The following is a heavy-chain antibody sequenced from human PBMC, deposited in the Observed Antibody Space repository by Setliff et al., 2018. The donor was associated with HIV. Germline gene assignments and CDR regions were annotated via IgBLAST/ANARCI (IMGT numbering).Heavy chain of an antibody. D-gene: IGHD6-13*01. V-gene: IGHV1-69*10. CDR3: ARVLKGYSSSYEAFDI. CDR2: IIPILNVA. J-gene: IGHJ3*02. CDR1: RGTFTTYA. Sequence: SVKVSCKTSRGTFTTYAFSWVRQAPGQGLEWMGGIIPILNVAKYPQKFHGRVTITADKSTSTVYMELSSLRSEDTTMYYCARVLKGYSSSYEAFDIWGQGTKVTVSS.